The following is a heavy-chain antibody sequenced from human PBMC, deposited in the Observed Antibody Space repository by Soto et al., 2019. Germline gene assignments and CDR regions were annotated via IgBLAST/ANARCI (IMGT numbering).Heavy chain of an antibody. D-gene: IGHD4-17*01. J-gene: IGHJ4*02. CDR2: VYYSGTT. CDR3: ARTTAVPNTLRSRYFFDY. Sequence: SETLSLTCSASGGSVSNNTYYWSWIRQPPGKRLEWIGYVYYSGTTNYNPSLKSRVTISVDLSKNQFSLRLSSVTTADTALYYCARTTAVPNTLRSRYFFDYWGQGTLVTVSS. V-gene: IGHV4-61*01. CDR1: GGSVSNNTYY.